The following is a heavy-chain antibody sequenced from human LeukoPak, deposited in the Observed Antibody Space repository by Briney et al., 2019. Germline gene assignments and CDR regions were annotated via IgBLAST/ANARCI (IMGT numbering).Heavy chain of an antibody. CDR2: IYYSGST. D-gene: IGHD2-2*02. Sequence: SETLSLTCTVSGGSISSSSYYWGWIRQPPGKGLEWLGSIYYSGSTYYHPSLKSRVTISVDTSKNQFSLKLSSVTAADTAVYYCARHEIVVVPAAILCGWFDPWGQGTLVTVSS. J-gene: IGHJ5*02. CDR1: GGSISSSSYY. CDR3: ARHEIVVVPAAILCGWFDP. V-gene: IGHV4-39*01.